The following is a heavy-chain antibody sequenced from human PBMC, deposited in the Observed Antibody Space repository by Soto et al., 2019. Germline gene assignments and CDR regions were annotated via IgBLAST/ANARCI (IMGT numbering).Heavy chain of an antibody. J-gene: IGHJ6*02. CDR1: EFTFSSYG. CDR3: ARDGSVGYGMDV. Sequence: QVQLVESGGGVVQPGRSLRLSCAASEFTFSSYGMHWVRQAPGKGLEWVAVIWYDGSNEYYADSVKGRFTISRDNSKNTLYLQMNSLRAEDTAVYYCARDGSVGYGMDVWGQGPTVTVSS. V-gene: IGHV3-33*01. CDR2: IWYDGSNE. D-gene: IGHD5-12*01.